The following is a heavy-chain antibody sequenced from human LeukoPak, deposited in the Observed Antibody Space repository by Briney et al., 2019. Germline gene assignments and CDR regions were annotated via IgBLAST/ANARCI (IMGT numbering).Heavy chain of an antibody. J-gene: IGHJ5*02. V-gene: IGHV4-39*01. CDR1: GGSISSSSYY. CDR3: ARYRGDGYNLNWFDP. CDR2: IYYSGST. Sequence: PSXXLSLTCTVSGGSISSSSYYWGWIRQPRGKGLEWIVSIYYSGSTYYNPSLKSRVTISVKTAKNQFFLKMSSVTAADTAVYYCARYRGDGYNLNWFDPWGQGTLVTVSS. D-gene: IGHD5-24*01.